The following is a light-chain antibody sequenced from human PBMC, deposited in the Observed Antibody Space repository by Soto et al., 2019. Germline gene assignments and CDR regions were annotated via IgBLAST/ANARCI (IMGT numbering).Light chain of an antibody. CDR2: DFS. V-gene: IGLV2-11*01. J-gene: IGLJ1*01. Sequence: QSVLTQPRSVSGSPGQSVTISCTGTRSDVGGYNYVSWYQQHPGKAPKLMIYDFSKRPIGVPDRFSGSKSGSTACLTISGLKAEEDAEYDRCSYAVTYKVVGTGTKRTVL. CDR1: RSDVGGYNY. CDR3: CSYAVTYKV.